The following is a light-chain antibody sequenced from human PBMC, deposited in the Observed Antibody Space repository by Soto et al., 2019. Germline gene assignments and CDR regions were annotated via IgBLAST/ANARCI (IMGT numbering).Light chain of an antibody. CDR2: AAS. V-gene: IGKV1-27*01. CDR1: QCISNY. J-gene: IGKJ1*01. Sequence: DIQMTQSPSSLSASVGDRVTITCRASQCISNYLAWYQQKPGKVPKLLIYAASTLQSGVPSRFSGSGSGTDFTLTISSLQPEDVATYYCQKYISAPQTFGQGTKVEIK. CDR3: QKYISAPQT.